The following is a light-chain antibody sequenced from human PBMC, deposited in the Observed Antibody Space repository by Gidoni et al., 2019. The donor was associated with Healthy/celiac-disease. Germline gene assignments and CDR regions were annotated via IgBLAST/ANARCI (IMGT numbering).Light chain of an antibody. CDR3: QKLNSYPHT. V-gene: IGKV1-9*01. CDR2: AAS. J-gene: IGKJ2*01. CDR1: QGISSY. Sequence: DIQLTQSPSFLSASVGDRVTIPCRASQGISSYLDWYQQKPGKAPKLLIYAASTLQSGGPSRFSCSGSGTEFTLTISSLQPEDFATYYCQKLNSYPHTFGQGTKLEIK.